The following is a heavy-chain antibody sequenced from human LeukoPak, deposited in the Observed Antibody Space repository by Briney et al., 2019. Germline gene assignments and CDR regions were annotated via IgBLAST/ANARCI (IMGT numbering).Heavy chain of an antibody. CDR2: IYYSGST. CDR3: ARGGLVAGIDY. V-gene: IGHV4-59*01. D-gene: IGHD6-19*01. CDR1: GGSISSYY. Sequence: SETLSLTCTVSGGSISSYYWSWIRQPPGKGLEWIGYIYYSGSTNYNPSLKSRVTISVDTSKNQFSLKLSSVTAADTAVYYCARGGLVAGIDYWGQGTLVTVSS. J-gene: IGHJ4*02.